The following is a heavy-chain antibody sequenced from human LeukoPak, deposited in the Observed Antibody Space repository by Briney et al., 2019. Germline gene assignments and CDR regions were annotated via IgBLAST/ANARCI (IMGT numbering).Heavy chain of an antibody. CDR2: IIPIFGTA. J-gene: IGHJ4*02. CDR1: GGTFSSYA. Sequence: GASVKVSCKASGGTFSSYAISWVRQAPGQGLEWMGGIIPIFGTANYAQKFQGRVTITADESTSTAYMELSSLRSEDTAVYYCARAPNYYYGGFDYWGQGTLVTVSS. V-gene: IGHV1-69*13. D-gene: IGHD3-10*01. CDR3: ARAPNYYYGGFDY.